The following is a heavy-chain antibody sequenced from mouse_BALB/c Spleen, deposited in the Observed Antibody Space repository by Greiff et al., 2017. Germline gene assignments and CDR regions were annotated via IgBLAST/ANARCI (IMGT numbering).Heavy chain of an antibody. CDR2: ISSGGSYT. CDR1: GFTFSSYA. V-gene: IGHV5-9-4*01. J-gene: IGHJ1*01. D-gene: IGHD1-1*01. CDR3: ARVTAVTTVVAHWCFDV. Sequence: EVKLVESGGGLVKPGGSLKLSRAASGFTFSSYAMSWVRQSPEKRLEWVAEISSGGSYTYYPDTVTGRFTISRDNAKNTLYLEMSSLRSEDTAMYYCARVTAVTTVVAHWCFDVWGAGTTVT.